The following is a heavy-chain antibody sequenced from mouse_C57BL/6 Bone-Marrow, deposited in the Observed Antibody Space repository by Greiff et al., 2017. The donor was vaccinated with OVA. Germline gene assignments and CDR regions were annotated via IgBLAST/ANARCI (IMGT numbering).Heavy chain of an antibody. Sequence: EVKLEESGTVLARPGASVKMSCKTSGYTFTSYWMHWVKQRPGQGLEWIGAIYPGNSDTSYNQKFKGKAKLTAVTSASTAYMELSSLTNEDSAVYYGTRFTTVVARYFDVWGTGTTVTVSS. J-gene: IGHJ1*03. V-gene: IGHV1-5*01. CDR1: GYTFTSYW. CDR2: IYPGNSDT. D-gene: IGHD1-1*01. CDR3: TRFTTVVARYFDV.